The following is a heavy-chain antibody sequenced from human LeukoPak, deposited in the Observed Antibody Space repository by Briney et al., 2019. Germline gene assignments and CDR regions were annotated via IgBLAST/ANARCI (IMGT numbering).Heavy chain of an antibody. CDR2: IYYSGST. CDR3: ARDFAVSSSWAWRLFFS. CDR1: GGSISTYY. J-gene: IGHJ5*02. D-gene: IGHD6-13*01. Sequence: PSETLSLTCTVSGGSISTYYWSWIRQPPGKGLEWIGYIYYSGSTNYNPSLKNRVTISVDTSKNQFSLKLSSVTAADTAIYYCARDFAVSSSWAWRLFFSWGQGTLVAVSS. V-gene: IGHV4-59*12.